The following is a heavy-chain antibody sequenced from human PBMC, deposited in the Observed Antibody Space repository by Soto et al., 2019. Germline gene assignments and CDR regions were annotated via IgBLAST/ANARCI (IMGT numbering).Heavy chain of an antibody. CDR3: ARDVIQRITIFGVADPRAFDI. Sequence: ASVKVSCKASGYTFTGYYMHWVRQAPGQGLEWMGWINPNSGGTNYAQKFQGWVTMTRDTSISTAYMELSRLRSDDTAMYYCARDVIQRITIFGVADPRAFDIWGQGTMVTVSS. J-gene: IGHJ3*02. CDR2: INPNSGGT. D-gene: IGHD3-3*01. CDR1: GYTFTGYY. V-gene: IGHV1-2*04.